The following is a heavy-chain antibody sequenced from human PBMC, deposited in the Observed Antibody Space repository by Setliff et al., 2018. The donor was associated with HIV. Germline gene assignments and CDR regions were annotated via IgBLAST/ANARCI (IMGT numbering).Heavy chain of an antibody. J-gene: IGHJ1*01. CDR1: GFSLNISDVG. D-gene: IGHD3-10*02. CDR2: IYWNDDK. V-gene: IGHV2-5*01. CDR3: AHSPDTCYVGEYFHH. Sequence: ESGPTLVNPTQTLTLTCTLYGFSLNISDVGVGWIRQPPGKALEWLALIYWNDDKRYSPSLKNRLTITKDTSKNQVVLTLTKMDPADTATYYCAHSPDTCYVGEYFHHWGQGTRVTVSS.